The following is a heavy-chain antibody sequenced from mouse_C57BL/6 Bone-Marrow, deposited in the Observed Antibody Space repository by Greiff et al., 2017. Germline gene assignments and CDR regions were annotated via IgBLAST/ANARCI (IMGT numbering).Heavy chain of an antibody. V-gene: IGHV2-4*01. CDR2: IWSGGST. J-gene: IGHJ2*01. Sequence: VQLKESGPGLVQPSQSLSITCTVSGFSLTSYGVHWVRQPPGKGLEWLGVIWSGGSTDYNAAFISRLSISKDNSKSQVFFKMNSLQADDTAIYYCATTSLYYYGSSSYYFDYWGQGTTLTVSS. D-gene: IGHD1-1*01. CDR1: GFSLTSYG. CDR3: ATTSLYYYGSSSYYFDY.